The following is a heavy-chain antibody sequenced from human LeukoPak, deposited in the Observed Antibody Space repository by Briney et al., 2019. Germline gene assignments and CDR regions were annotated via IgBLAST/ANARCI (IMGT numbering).Heavy chain of an antibody. D-gene: IGHD3-9*01. V-gene: IGHV3-23*01. J-gene: IGHJ6*02. CDR2: ISGTGGST. CDR1: GFTFSRHA. Sequence: GGSLRLSCAASGFTFSRHAMNWVRQAPGKGLEWVSSISGTGGSTYYADSVKGRFTISRDNSKNTLYLEMNSLRAEDTAVYYCAKGIDILTGYGLTGYYYYGMDVWDQGTTVTVSS. CDR3: AKGIDILTGYGLTGYYYYGMDV.